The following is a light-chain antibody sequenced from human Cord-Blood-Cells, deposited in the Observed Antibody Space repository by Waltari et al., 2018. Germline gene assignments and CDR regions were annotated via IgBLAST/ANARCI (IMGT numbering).Light chain of an antibody. V-gene: IGLV2-11*01. J-gene: IGLJ1*01. Sequence: QSALTQPRSVSGSPGQSVTISCTGTSSDVGGYNYVSWYQQHPGKAPKLMIYDVSKRPAGVPDRFPGSKSGNTSSLTISGLQAEDEADYYCCSYAGSYTFFYVFGTGTKVTVL. CDR2: DVS. CDR1: SSDVGGYNY. CDR3: CSYAGSYTFFYV.